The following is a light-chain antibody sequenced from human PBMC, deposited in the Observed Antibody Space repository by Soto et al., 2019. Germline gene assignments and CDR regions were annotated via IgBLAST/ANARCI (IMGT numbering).Light chain of an antibody. CDR2: EVH. CDR3: SSYAASTTLL. V-gene: IGLV2-18*02. CDR1: SSDVGTYDR. J-gene: IGLJ2*01. Sequence: QSVLTQPPSVSGSPGQSVTISCIGTSSDVGTYDRVSWYQAPPGTAPKLIIYEVHYRPSGVPARFSGSKSGNTASLTISGLQAEDEADYYCSSYAASTTLLFGGGTQLTVL.